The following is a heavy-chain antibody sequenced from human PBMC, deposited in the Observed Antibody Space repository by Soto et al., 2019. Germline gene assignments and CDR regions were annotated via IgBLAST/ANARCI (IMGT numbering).Heavy chain of an antibody. V-gene: IGHV4-31*03. Sequence: TLSLACTVSGGSISSGGYYWSWIHQHQGKGWEGIGYMYYSGTTHDNASLKSRVSISVDTSKNQFSLKLSSVTSADTAVYYCARALATKDFFDYWGQGTLVTVSS. CDR1: GGSISSGGYY. J-gene: IGHJ4*02. CDR3: ARALATKDFFDY. CDR2: MYYSGTT. D-gene: IGHD1-1*01.